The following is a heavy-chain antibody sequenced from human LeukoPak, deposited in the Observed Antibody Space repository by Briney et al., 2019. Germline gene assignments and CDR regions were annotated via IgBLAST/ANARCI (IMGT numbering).Heavy chain of an antibody. Sequence: SETLSLTCTVSGGSISSYYWTWIRRPAGKGLEWIGHIYSSGSANYSPSLKSRVTMSVDTSKNQFSLKLSSVTAADTAVYYCAREVRCSTTRCYGLFDYWGQGTLVTASS. V-gene: IGHV4-4*07. CDR1: GGSISSYY. J-gene: IGHJ4*02. CDR2: IYSSGSA. CDR3: AREVRCSTTRCYGLFDY. D-gene: IGHD2-2*01.